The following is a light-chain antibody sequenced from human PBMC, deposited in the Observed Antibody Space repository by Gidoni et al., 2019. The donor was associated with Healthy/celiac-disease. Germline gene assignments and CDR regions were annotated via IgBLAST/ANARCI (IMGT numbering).Light chain of an antibody. V-gene: IGKV2-28*01. Sequence: DIVMTQSPLSLRVTPGEPASISCRSSQSLLHSNGYNYLDWYLQKPGQSPQLLIDLGSNRASGVPDRFSGSGSGTDFTLKISSVEAEDVGVYYCMQALQTPRTFGQGTKLEIK. CDR1: QSLLHSNGYNY. J-gene: IGKJ2*01. CDR3: MQALQTPRT. CDR2: LGS.